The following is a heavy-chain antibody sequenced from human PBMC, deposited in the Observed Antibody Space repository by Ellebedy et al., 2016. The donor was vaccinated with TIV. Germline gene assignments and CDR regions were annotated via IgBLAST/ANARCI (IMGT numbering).Heavy chain of an antibody. CDR1: GLTFSSYS. CDR3: ATLRRYGMDV. D-gene: IGHD4-17*01. Sequence: GESLKISCAASGLTFSSYSMDWVRQAPGKGLEWVSVLFSTGNTYFADSVKGRFTISRDYSKNTLYLQMNSLRAEDTAVYYCATLRRYGMDVWGQGTTVTVSS. J-gene: IGHJ6*02. V-gene: IGHV3-53*01. CDR2: LFSTGNT.